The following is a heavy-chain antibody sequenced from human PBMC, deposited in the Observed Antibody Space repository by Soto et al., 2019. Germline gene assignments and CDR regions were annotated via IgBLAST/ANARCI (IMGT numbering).Heavy chain of an antibody. CDR1: GDSISSYY. J-gene: IGHJ4*02. CDR2: LYYGRSA. CDR3: ALRSMAVVPEY. D-gene: IGHD3-22*01. Sequence: QVQLQESGPGLVKPSETLSLACAVSGDSISSYYCMWIRQPPGKGLESIGYLYYGRSANYNPSLKSRVTLSVDTSTNQCPMTLSSMTAADTAVYYCALRSMAVVPEYWGQGTLVTVSS. V-gene: IGHV4-59*01.